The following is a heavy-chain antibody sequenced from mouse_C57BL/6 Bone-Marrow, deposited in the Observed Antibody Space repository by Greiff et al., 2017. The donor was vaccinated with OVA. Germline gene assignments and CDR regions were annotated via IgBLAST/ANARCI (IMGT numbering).Heavy chain of an antibody. Sequence: QVQLQQSGAELVRPGASVKLSCKASGYTFTDYYINWVKQRPGQGLEWIARIYPGSGNTYYNEKFKGKATLTAEKSSSTAYMQLSSLTSEDSAVYFCANTWFAYWGQGTLVTVSA. CDR1: GYTFTDYY. V-gene: IGHV1-76*01. CDR2: IYPGSGNT. J-gene: IGHJ3*01. CDR3: ANTWFAY.